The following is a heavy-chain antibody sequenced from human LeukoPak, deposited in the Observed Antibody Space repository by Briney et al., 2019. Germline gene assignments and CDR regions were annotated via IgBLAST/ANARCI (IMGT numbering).Heavy chain of an antibody. Sequence: PGGSVRLSCAASGFTFSSYTMSWVRQAPGKGLEWVSAISGSDGSTYYADSVKGRFTISRDNSKNTLHLQMNSLRAEDTAVYYCAKETTAYYDFWSGPENAFDIWGQGTMVTVSS. D-gene: IGHD3-3*01. CDR1: GFTFSSYT. V-gene: IGHV3-23*01. CDR2: ISGSDGST. CDR3: AKETTAYYDFWSGPENAFDI. J-gene: IGHJ3*02.